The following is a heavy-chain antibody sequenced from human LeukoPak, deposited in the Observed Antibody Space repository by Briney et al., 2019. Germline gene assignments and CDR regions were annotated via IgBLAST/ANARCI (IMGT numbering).Heavy chain of an antibody. CDR3: ARPYYYDSRIDP. CDR2: INHSGST. J-gene: IGHJ5*02. D-gene: IGHD3-22*01. CDR1: GGSFSGYY. V-gene: IGHV4-34*01. Sequence: SETLSLTCAVYGGSFSGYYWSWIRQPPGKGLEWIGEINHSGSTNYNPSLKSRVTISVDTSKNQLSLKLSSVTAADTAVYYCARPYYYDSRIDPWGQGILVTVSS.